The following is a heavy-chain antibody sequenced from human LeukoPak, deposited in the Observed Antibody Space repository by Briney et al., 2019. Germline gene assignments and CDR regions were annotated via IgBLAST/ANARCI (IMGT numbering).Heavy chain of an antibody. V-gene: IGHV4-34*01. CDR1: GGSFSGYY. D-gene: IGHD5-18*01. CDR2: INHSGST. Sequence: SETLSLTCAVYGGSFSGYYWSWIRQPPGKGLEWIGEINHSGSTNYNPSLKSRVTISVDTSKNRFSLKLSSVTAADTAVYYCARGSRGYSYGWGQGTLVTVSS. CDR3: ARGSRGYSYG. J-gene: IGHJ4*02.